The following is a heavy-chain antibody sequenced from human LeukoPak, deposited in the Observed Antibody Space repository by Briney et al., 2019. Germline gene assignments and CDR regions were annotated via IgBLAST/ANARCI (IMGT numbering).Heavy chain of an antibody. CDR3: AKDLKLYSKSYRNWFDP. V-gene: IGHV3-23*01. CDR1: GFTFSNYA. D-gene: IGHD3-16*02. J-gene: IGHJ5*02. Sequence: GGSLRLSCAASGFTFSNYAMSWVRQAPGKGLECVSVISYTGDRTYYADSVKGRFTISRDNAKNTLYLQMNSLGAEDTAVYYCAKDLKLYSKSYRNWFDPWGQGTLVTVST. CDR2: ISYTGDRT.